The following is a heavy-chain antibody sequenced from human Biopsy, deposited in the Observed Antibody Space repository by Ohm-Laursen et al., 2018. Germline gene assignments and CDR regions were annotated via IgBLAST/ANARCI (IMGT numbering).Heavy chain of an antibody. J-gene: IGHJ5*02. D-gene: IGHD3-22*01. Sequence: SDTLSLTWTVFGGSISNNNYYWGWIRQPPGKGLEWIGSIFYRGSTHYKPSLKSRVNISVDTSKNQFSLKLNSVTAADTAVYYCARDHDTSGYYYVSWGQGTLVTVSS. CDR2: IFYRGST. V-gene: IGHV4-39*01. CDR1: GGSISNNNYY. CDR3: ARDHDTSGYYYVS.